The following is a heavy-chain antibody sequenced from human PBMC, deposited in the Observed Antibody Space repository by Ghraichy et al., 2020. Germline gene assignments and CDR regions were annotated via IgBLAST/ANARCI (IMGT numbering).Heavy chain of an antibody. CDR2: IQNDGSIK. V-gene: IGHV3-30*02. D-gene: IGHD4-17*01. Sequence: GGSLRLSCVASGLTFSSSGMHWVRQAPGKGLEWVALIQNDGSIKTYADSLKGRFTVSRDNSKNTVYLQMNSLRAEDTAIYYCAREIGSDYFGSLEGCGQGNLVTVSS. CDR1: GLTFSSSG. J-gene: IGHJ4*02. CDR3: AREIGSDYFGSLEG.